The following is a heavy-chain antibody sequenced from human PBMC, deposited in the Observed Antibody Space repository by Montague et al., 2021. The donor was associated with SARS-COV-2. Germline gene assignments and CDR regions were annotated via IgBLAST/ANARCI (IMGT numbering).Heavy chain of an antibody. CDR1: GGSISSGDYY. V-gene: IGHV4-31*03. Sequence: TLSLTCTVSGGSISSGDYYWTWLRQHPGNGLEWIVYITDSGSTYYNPSPKSRISISAAPSKNHFSLKVNSVTAADTAVYYCAREQADERGDFDYWGPGTLVTVSS. D-gene: IGHD3-16*01. CDR3: AREQADERGDFDY. CDR2: ITDSGST. J-gene: IGHJ4*02.